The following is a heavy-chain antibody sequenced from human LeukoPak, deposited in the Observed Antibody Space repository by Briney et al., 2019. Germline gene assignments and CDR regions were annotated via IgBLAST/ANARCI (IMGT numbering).Heavy chain of an antibody. Sequence: GGSLRLSCAASGFTFSNYDMSWVRQAPGKGLEWVSAISGSGGSTYYADSVKGRFTISRDNSKNTLYLQMNSLRAEDTAVYYCGRAVAESRGYYYYMDVWGKGTTVTISS. V-gene: IGHV3-23*01. CDR1: GFTFSNYD. CDR2: ISGSGGST. J-gene: IGHJ6*03. CDR3: GRAVAESRGYYYYMDV. D-gene: IGHD1-26*01.